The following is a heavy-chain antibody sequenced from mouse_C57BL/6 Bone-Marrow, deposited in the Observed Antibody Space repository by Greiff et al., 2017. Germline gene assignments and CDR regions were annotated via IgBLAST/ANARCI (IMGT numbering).Heavy chain of an antibody. Sequence: VQLQQSGPELVKPGASVKISCKASGYTFTDYYINWVKQRPGQGLEWIGWIFPGSGSTFYNEKFKGKATLTVDKSSSTAYMLLSSLTSEDSAVYFCARSAAQAPYAMDYWGQGTSVTVSS. V-gene: IGHV1-75*01. D-gene: IGHD3-2*02. CDR2: IFPGSGST. J-gene: IGHJ4*01. CDR3: ARSAAQAPYAMDY. CDR1: GYTFTDYY.